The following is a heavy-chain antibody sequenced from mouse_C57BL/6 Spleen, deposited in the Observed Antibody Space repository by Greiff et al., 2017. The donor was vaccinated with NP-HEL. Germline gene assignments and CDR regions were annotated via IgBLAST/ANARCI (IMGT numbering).Heavy chain of an antibody. D-gene: IGHD1-1*01. Sequence: VQLQQSVAELVRPGASVKLSCTASGFNIKNTYMHWVKQRPEQGLEWIGRIDPANGNTKYAPKFQGKATVTADTSSNTAYLQLSSLTSEDTAIYYCARSYYYGSSYVWFAYWGQGTLVTVSA. J-gene: IGHJ3*01. CDR3: ARSYYYGSSYVWFAY. CDR1: GFNIKNTY. CDR2: IDPANGNT. V-gene: IGHV14-3*01.